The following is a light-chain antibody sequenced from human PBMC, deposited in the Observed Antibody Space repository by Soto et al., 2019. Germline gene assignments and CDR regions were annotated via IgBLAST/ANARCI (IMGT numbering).Light chain of an antibody. CDR1: QSVSSY. J-gene: IGKJ1*01. CDR3: HQRSNWPPWT. V-gene: IGKV3-11*01. CDR2: DAS. Sequence: EIVFTKSPATLSLCTGERATLSCRASQSVSSYLALYQQKPGQAPRLLIYDASNRATGIPARFSGSGSGTDFTLTISSLEPEDFAVYYCHQRSNWPPWTFGQGTKVDIK.